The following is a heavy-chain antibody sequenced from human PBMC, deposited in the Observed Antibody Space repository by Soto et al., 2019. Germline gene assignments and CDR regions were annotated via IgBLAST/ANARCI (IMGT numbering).Heavy chain of an antibody. CDR1: AGSISSSNW. J-gene: IGHJ4*02. Sequence: SETLSLTCAVSAGSISSSNWWSWVRQPPGKGLEWIGEIYHSGSTNYNPSLKSRVTISVDKSKNQFSLKLSSVTAADTAVYYCASRYGSGSPIDYWGQGTLVTVSS. D-gene: IGHD3-10*01. CDR3: ASRYGSGSPIDY. CDR2: IYHSGST. V-gene: IGHV4-4*02.